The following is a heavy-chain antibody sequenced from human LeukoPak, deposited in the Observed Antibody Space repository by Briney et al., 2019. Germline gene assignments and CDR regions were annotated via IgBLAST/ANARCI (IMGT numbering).Heavy chain of an antibody. CDR3: ARGRWFGELYLDY. CDR2: INHSGST. V-gene: IGHV4-34*01. D-gene: IGHD3-10*01. CDR1: GGSFSGYY. J-gene: IGHJ4*02. Sequence: PSETLSLTCAVYGGSFSGYYWSWIRQPPGKGLEWIGEINHSGSTNYNPSLKSRVTISVDTSKNQFSLKLSSVTAADTAVYYCARGRWFGELYLDYWGQGTLVPVSS.